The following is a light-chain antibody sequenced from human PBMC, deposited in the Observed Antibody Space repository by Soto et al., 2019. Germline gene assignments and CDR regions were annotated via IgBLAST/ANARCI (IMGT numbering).Light chain of an antibody. Sequence: DIQMTQSPSSLSASVGDRVTITCRANQGITNYLAWYQQKPGKVPSLLIYAASTLQSGVPSRFSGGGSGTDCTLTISSLQPEDVATYYCQTYNTAPITFVQWTRLDIK. CDR1: QGITNY. V-gene: IGKV1-27*01. CDR3: QTYNTAPIT. J-gene: IGKJ5*01. CDR2: AAS.